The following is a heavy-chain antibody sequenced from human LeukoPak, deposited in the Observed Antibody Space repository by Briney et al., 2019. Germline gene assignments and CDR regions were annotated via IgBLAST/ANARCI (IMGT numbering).Heavy chain of an antibody. D-gene: IGHD3-16*02. Sequence: PSETLSLTCTVSGGSISSYYWSWIRQPPGKGLEWIGYIYYSGSTNYNPSLKSRVTISVDTSKNQFSLKLSSVTAADTAVHYCAGAQDTFGGVIALDYWGQGTLVTVSS. J-gene: IGHJ4*02. CDR2: IYYSGST. V-gene: IGHV4-59*01. CDR3: AGAQDTFGGVIALDY. CDR1: GGSISSYY.